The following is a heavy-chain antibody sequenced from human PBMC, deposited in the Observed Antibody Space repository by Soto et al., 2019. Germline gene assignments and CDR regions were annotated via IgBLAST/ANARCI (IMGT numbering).Heavy chain of an antibody. CDR2: IYYSGST. CDR1: GGSISSSSYY. V-gene: IGHV4-39*01. CDR3: ESAPADYCSSAWGVDY. Sequence: SETLSLTCTVSGGSISSSSYYWGWIRQPPGKGLEWIGSIYYSGSTYYNPSLKSRVTISVDTSKNQFSLKLSSVTAADTAVYYFESAPADYCSSAWGVDYWGQGTLVTVSS. J-gene: IGHJ4*02. D-gene: IGHD6-6*01.